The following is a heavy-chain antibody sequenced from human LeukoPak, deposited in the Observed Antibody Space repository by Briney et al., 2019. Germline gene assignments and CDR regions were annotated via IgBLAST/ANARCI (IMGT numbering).Heavy chain of an antibody. Sequence: ASVQVSCKATGYTFISYCISWVRQPPGQGLEWMGWISAYNGNTNYAQKLQGRVTMTTDTSTSTAYMELRSLRSDDTAVYYCAAAGYYDSSGYSPLDYCGQGTLVTVSS. CDR2: ISAYNGNT. V-gene: IGHV1-18*01. D-gene: IGHD3-22*01. J-gene: IGHJ4*02. CDR3: AAAGYYDSSGYSPLDY. CDR1: GYTFISYC.